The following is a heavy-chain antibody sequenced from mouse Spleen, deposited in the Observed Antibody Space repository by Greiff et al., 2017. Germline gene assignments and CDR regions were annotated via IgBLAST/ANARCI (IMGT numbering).Heavy chain of an antibody. CDR2: IDPENGDT. D-gene: IGHD2-2*01. V-gene: IGHV14-4*02. Sequence: VQLQQSGAELVRSGASVKLSCTASGFNIKDYYMHWVKQRPEQGLEWIGWIDPENGDTEYAPNFPGKATMTADTSSNTAYLQLSSLTSEDTAVYYCNAWGGYQCAYWGQGTLGTVSA. CDR1: GFNIKDYY. J-gene: IGHJ3*01. CDR3: NAWGGYQCAY.